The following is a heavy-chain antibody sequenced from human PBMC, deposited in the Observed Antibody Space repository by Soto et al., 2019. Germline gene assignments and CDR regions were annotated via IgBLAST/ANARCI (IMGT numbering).Heavy chain of an antibody. CDR2: ISAYNGNT. CDR1: GYTFTSYG. D-gene: IGHD6-19*01. Sequence: ASVKVSCKASGYTFTSYGISWVRQAPGQGLEWMGWISAYNGNTNYAQKLQGRVTMTTDTSTSTAYMELRSLRSDDTAVYYCARATLTGSSGRYGLDYWGQGTLVTVSS. J-gene: IGHJ4*02. V-gene: IGHV1-18*01. CDR3: ARATLTGSSGRYGLDY.